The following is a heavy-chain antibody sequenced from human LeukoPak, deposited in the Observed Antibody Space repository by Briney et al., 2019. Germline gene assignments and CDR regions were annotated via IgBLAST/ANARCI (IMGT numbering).Heavy chain of an antibody. V-gene: IGHV3-74*01. D-gene: IGHD6-13*01. CDR1: GFTFSGYG. CDR3: ARGQDSSLVDY. Sequence: PGGSLRLSCAASGFTFSGYGMHWVRQTPGKGLVWVSRINSGESSASYADSVKGRFTISRDNSKNTLYLQMNSLRAEDTAVYYCARGQDSSLVDYWGQGTLVTVSS. J-gene: IGHJ4*02. CDR2: INSGESSA.